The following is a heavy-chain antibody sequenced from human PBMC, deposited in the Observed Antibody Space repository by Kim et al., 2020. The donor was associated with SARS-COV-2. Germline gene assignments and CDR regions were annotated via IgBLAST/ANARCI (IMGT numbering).Heavy chain of an antibody. Sequence: SETLSLSCTVSGGSISSSSYYWGWIRQSPGKGLEWIGTIYYSGSTYHNPSLKSRVTISVDTSKNHFSLKLSSVTAADTAVYYCARERAGSSWYPPDYWGQGTLLTVSS. CDR2: IYYSGST. CDR3: ARERAGSSWYPPDY. CDR1: GGSISSSSYY. J-gene: IGHJ4*02. V-gene: IGHV4-39*02. D-gene: IGHD6-13*01.